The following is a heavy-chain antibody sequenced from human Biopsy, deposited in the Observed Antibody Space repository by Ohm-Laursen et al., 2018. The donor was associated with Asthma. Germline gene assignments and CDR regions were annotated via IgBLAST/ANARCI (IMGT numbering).Heavy chain of an antibody. CDR2: VYYSGST. D-gene: IGHD4-23*01. J-gene: IGHJ4*02. Sequence: SQTLSLTCTVSGGSINNFYWSWIRQPPGKGLESIGHVYYSGSTYFNPSLKSRVTIFVDTSKNQFSLKVDSVTAADTAVYYCARLTGNFRIDYWGQGTLVTVSS. CDR1: GGSINNFY. CDR3: ARLTGNFRIDY. V-gene: IGHV4-59*08.